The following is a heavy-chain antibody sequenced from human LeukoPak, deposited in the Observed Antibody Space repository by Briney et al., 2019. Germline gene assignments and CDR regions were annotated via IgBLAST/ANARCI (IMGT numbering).Heavy chain of an antibody. CDR3: ARRPAAILNWFDP. V-gene: IGHV3-21*01. D-gene: IGHD2-2*01. Sequence: GGSLRLSCAASGFTFSSYSMNWVRQAPGKGLEWVSSISSSSSYIYYADSVKGRFTISRDNAKNSLYLQMNSLRAEDTAVYYCARRPAAILNWFDPWGQGTLVTVSS. J-gene: IGHJ5*02. CDR1: GFTFSSYS. CDR2: ISSSSSYI.